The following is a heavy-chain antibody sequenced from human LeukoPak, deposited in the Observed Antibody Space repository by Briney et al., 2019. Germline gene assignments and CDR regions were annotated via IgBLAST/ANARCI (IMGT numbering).Heavy chain of an antibody. Sequence: GGSLRLSCAASGFTFTTYWMSWVRQAPGKGLEWVANIKQDGSEKYYVDSVKGRFTISRDNAKNLLYLQMNSLRAEDTAVYYCARDPYYDILTGPFPNWFVPWGEGTLVTVSS. CDR3: ARDPYYDILTGPFPNWFVP. J-gene: IGHJ5*02. CDR2: IKQDGSEK. D-gene: IGHD3-9*01. CDR1: GFTFTTYW. V-gene: IGHV3-7*01.